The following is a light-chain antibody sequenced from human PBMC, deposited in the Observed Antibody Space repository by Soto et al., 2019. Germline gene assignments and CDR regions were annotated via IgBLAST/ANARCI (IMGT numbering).Light chain of an antibody. CDR3: QQYVSSPIT. V-gene: IGKV3-20*01. CDR1: QSVASRN. J-gene: IGKJ5*01. Sequence: IVLTQSPGTLSLSPGERATLSCRASQSVASRNLAWYQQRSGQAPRLLIYGTSSRAIHTPDRFSGSGSGTDFTLTISRLEPEDFAVYYCQQYVSSPITFGQGTRLEIK. CDR2: GTS.